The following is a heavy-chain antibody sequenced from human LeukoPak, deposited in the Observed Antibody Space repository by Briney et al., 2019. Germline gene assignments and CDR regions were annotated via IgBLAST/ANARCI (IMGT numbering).Heavy chain of an antibody. CDR2: ISGSGNNI. Sequence: AGGSLRLSCAASGFTFNSYAMNWVRQAPGKGLEWVSGISGSGNNIDYADSVKGRFTISRDNSKNTVYLQMNSLRAEDTAVYYCAKRASSPGGTTVTLRAPYYFDYWGQGTLVTVSS. CDR3: AKRASSPGGTTVTLRAPYYFDY. D-gene: IGHD4-17*01. J-gene: IGHJ4*02. V-gene: IGHV3-23*01. CDR1: GFTFNSYA.